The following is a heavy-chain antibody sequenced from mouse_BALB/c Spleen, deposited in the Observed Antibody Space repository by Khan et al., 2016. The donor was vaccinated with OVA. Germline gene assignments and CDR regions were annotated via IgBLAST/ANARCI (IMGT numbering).Heavy chain of an antibody. CDR3: ARRGAAWAPWDYFDY. V-gene: IGHV1-63*02. D-gene: IGHD3-3*01. CDR2: IYPGGGYT. Sequence: VQLQQSGTELARPGTSVKMSCKAAGYTFSNYWIGWGKQRPGHGLEWIGDIYPGGGYTNYNENFKGKATLTADTSSSTAYMKHSSLASEDSAIDYWARRGAAWAPWDYFDYWGQGTTLTVSS. J-gene: IGHJ2*01. CDR1: GYTFSNYW.